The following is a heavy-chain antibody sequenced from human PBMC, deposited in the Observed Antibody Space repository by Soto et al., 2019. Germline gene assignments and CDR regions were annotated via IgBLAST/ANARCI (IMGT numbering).Heavy chain of an antibody. V-gene: IGHV3-30*18. Sequence: QVQLVESGGGVVQPGRSLRLSCAASGFSFNSYGMHWVRQAPGKGLEWVAVISYDGSNKYNGDSVKDSFSIARDNSKNALYLQMNCLRTEDTAVYYCAKDRVLWSLYGMAVWGQGTTVTVSS. D-gene: IGHD3-16*01. CDR1: GFSFNSYG. J-gene: IGHJ6*02. CDR2: ISYDGSNK. CDR3: AKDRVLWSLYGMAV.